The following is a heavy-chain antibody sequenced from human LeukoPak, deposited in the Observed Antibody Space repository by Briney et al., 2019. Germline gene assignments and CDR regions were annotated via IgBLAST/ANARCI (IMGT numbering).Heavy chain of an antibody. CDR3: TNHLACGSTSCPPFDD. J-gene: IGHJ4*02. Sequence: GGSLRLSCAASGFTFSSYSMNWVRQAPGKGLEGVSYISSSSSTIYYADSVKGRFTISRDNAKNSLYLQMNSLRAEDTAVYYCTNHLACGSTSCPPFDDWGQGTLVTVSS. D-gene: IGHD2-2*01. V-gene: IGHV3-48*04. CDR2: ISSSSSTI. CDR1: GFTFSSYS.